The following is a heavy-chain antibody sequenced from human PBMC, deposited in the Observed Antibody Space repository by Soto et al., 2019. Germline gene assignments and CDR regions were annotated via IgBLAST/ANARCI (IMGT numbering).Heavy chain of an antibody. Sequence: GESLKISCKGSGYSFAGYWITWVRQKPGKGLEWMGRIDPSDSQTYYSPSFRGHVTISVTKSITTVFLQWSSLRASDTAMYYCARQIYDSDTGPSFQYYFDSWGQGTPVTVSS. J-gene: IGHJ4*02. V-gene: IGHV5-10-1*01. D-gene: IGHD3-22*01. CDR2: IDPSDSQT. CDR1: GYSFAGYW. CDR3: ARQIYDSDTGPSFQYYFDS.